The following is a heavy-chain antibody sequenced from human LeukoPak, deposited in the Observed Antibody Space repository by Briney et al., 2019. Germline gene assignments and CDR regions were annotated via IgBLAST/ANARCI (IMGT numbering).Heavy chain of an antibody. V-gene: IGHV3-23*01. CDR2: ISGSGGST. CDR3: AKAGSSSWYGEYYFDY. Sequence: GSLRLSCAASGFTFSSYAMSWVRQAPGKGLEWVSAISGSGGSTYYADSVKGRFTISRDNSKNTLYLQMNSLRAEDTAVYYCAKAGSSSWYGEYYFDYWGQGTLVTVSS. J-gene: IGHJ4*02. D-gene: IGHD6-13*01. CDR1: GFTFSSYA.